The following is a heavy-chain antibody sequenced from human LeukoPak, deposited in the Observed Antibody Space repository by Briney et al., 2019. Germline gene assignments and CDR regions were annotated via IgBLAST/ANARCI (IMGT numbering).Heavy chain of an antibody. CDR3: ARFRDGYNFDY. CDR2: ISSSGSTI. D-gene: IGHD5-24*01. V-gene: IGHV3-48*04. Sequence: GGSLRLSCAASGFTFSSYSMNWVRQAPGKGLEWVSYISSSGSTIYYADSVKGRFTISRDNAKNSLYLQMNSLRAEDTAVYYCARFRDGYNFDYWGQGTLVTVSS. CDR1: GFTFSSYS. J-gene: IGHJ4*02.